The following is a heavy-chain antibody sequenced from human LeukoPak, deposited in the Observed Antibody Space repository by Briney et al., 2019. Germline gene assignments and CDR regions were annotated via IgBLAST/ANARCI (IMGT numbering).Heavy chain of an antibody. V-gene: IGHV4-34*01. J-gene: IGHJ6*02. Sequence: PSETLSLTCAVYGGSFSGYYWSWIRQPPGKGLEWIGEINHSGSTNYNPSLKSRVTISVDTSKNQFSLKLSSVTAADTAVYYCARDRITGDYYDSSGYYYDYYYYGMDVWGQGTTVTVSS. CDR2: INHSGST. CDR1: GGSFSGYY. D-gene: IGHD3-22*01. CDR3: ARDRITGDYYDSSGYYYDYYYYGMDV.